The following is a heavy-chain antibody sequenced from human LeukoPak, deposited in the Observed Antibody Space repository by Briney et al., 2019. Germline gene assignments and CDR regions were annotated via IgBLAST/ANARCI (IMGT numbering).Heavy chain of an antibody. CDR1: GYSFTNYW. D-gene: IGHD5/OR15-5a*01. J-gene: IGHJ5*02. CDR3: AKTIASLGSGARYFDP. CDR2: MHPGESEI. Sequence: GESLKISCKASGYSFTNYWIAWVRQKPGKGLEWMGIMHPGESEINYSPSFEGQVTISADTSISTAHLEWYSLKASDSAIYYCAKTIASLGSGARYFDPWGPGTMITVSS. V-gene: IGHV5-51*01.